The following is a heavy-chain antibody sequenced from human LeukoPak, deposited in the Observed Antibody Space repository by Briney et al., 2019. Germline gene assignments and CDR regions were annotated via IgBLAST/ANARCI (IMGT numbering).Heavy chain of an antibody. Sequence: SETLSLTCTVSGGSISSYYWSWIRQSPGKGLEWIGYIYYSGSTNYNPSLKGRVTISVDTSKNQFSLKLSSVTAADTAVYYCARQNGRGYDYVWGSYRPIFDYWGQGTLVTVSS. CDR3: ARQNGRGYDYVWGSYRPIFDY. J-gene: IGHJ4*02. CDR1: GGSISSYY. D-gene: IGHD3-16*02. CDR2: IYYSGST. V-gene: IGHV4-59*08.